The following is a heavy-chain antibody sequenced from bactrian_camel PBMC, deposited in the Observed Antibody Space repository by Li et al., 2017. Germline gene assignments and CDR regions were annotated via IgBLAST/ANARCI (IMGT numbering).Heavy chain of an antibody. CDR1: GYTYGCCC. J-gene: IGHJ4*01. Sequence: VQLVESGGGSVQAGGSLRLSCAASGYTYGCCCMGWFRQTPGKPREEVATIGSDGITRYADSVKGRFTFSKDNAKNTHYLQMDNLRPEDTSVYYCAANFGPYCSGPYLARRANFEGQGTQVTVS. V-gene: IGHV3S55*01. CDR2: IGSDGIT. D-gene: IGHD2*01.